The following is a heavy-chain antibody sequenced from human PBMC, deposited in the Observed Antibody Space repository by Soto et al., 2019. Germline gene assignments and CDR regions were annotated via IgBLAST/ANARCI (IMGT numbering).Heavy chain of an antibody. CDR1: GYTFTGYY. V-gene: IGHV1-2*04. Sequence: ASVKVSCKASGYTFTGYYMHWVRQAPGQGLEWMGWINPNSGGTNYAQKFQGWVTMTRDTSISTAYMELSRLRSDDTAVYYCARARSDITIFGVVIPYYYGMDVWGQGTTVTSP. J-gene: IGHJ6*02. CDR2: INPNSGGT. CDR3: ARARSDITIFGVVIPYYYGMDV. D-gene: IGHD3-3*01.